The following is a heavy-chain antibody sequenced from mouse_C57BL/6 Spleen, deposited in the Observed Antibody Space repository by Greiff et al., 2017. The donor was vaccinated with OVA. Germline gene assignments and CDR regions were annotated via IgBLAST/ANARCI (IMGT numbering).Heavy chain of an antibody. D-gene: IGHD2-1*01. CDR3: ARSGLLLYAMDY. Sequence: VQLQQSGAELVRPGTSVKVSCKASGYAFTNYLIEWVKQRPGQGLEWIGVINPGSGGTNYNEKFKGKATLTADKSSSTAYMQLSSLTSEDSAVYFCARSGLLLYAMDYWGQGTSVTVSS. J-gene: IGHJ4*01. CDR1: GYAFTNYL. CDR2: INPGSGGT. V-gene: IGHV1-54*01.